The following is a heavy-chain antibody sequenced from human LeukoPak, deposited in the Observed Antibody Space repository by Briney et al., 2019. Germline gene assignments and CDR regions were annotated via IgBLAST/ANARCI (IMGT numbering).Heavy chain of an antibody. J-gene: IGHJ4*02. CDR2: IWYDGSNK. V-gene: IGHV3-33*01. CDR1: GFSFSDYG. D-gene: IGHD5/OR15-5a*01. CDR3: AGGASSTDTFDF. Sequence: GRSLRLSCAASGFSFSDYGMHWVRQAPGKGLEWVAMIWYDGSNKYHSDSVKGRFTISRDNSKNTLYLQMNSLRAEDTAVYYCAGGASSTDTFDFWGQGTLVTVSS.